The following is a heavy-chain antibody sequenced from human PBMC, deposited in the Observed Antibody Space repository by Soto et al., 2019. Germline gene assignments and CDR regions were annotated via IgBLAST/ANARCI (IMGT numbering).Heavy chain of an antibody. CDR2: IFLGDSVT. D-gene: IGHD6-13*01. Sequence: GESLKISCKGSGYSFTSYWIGWVRQMPGKGLVWLVIIFLGDSVTSYSPSFQGQVTISADKSFSTAYLQWSSLKASDTAMYYCARTSAAGKYYYGMDVWGQGTTVTVSS. CDR3: ARTSAAGKYYYGMDV. CDR1: GYSFTSYW. J-gene: IGHJ6*02. V-gene: IGHV5-51*01.